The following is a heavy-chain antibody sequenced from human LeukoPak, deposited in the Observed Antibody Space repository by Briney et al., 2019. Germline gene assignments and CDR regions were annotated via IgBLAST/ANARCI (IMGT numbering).Heavy chain of an antibody. V-gene: IGHV3-21*01. CDR3: ARADCSSSTCYLRRSWFDP. J-gene: IGHJ5*02. CDR1: GFSVSSNH. Sequence: GGSLRLSCAASGFSVSSNHMSWVRQAPGKGPEWVSSISTSSRYIYYKDSVRGRFTISRDDAKNSLYLEMNSLRAEDTAVYYCARADCSSSTCYLRRSWFDPWGQGTLVTVSS. D-gene: IGHD2-2*01. CDR2: ISTSSRYI.